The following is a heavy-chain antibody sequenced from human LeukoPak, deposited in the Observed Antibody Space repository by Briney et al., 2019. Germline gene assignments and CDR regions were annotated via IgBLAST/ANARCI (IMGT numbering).Heavy chain of an antibody. CDR3: ARNYGSGSPVDY. V-gene: IGHV3-21*01. D-gene: IGHD3-10*01. CDR2: ISSSSSYI. CDR1: GFSFSSYN. J-gene: IGHJ4*02. Sequence: GGSLRLSCAASGFSFSSYNMNWVRQAPGKGLEWVSSISSSSSYIYYADSVKGRLTISRDNAKNSLYLQMNSLRAEDTAVYYCARNYGSGSPVDYWGQGTLVTVSS.